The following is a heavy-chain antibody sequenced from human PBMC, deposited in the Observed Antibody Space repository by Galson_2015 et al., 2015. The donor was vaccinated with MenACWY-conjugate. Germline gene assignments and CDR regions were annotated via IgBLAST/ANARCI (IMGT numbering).Heavy chain of an antibody. J-gene: IGHJ3*02. V-gene: IGHV3-7*01. Sequence: SLRLSCAASGFTFSSYWMGWVRQAPGKGLEWVANIKQDGSEKYYVDSVKGRFTISRDNAKNSLYLQMDSLRAEDTAVYYCAGHSKRSAGAFDTWGQGTMVTVSS. CDR3: AGHSKRSAGAFDT. CDR2: IKQDGSEK. D-gene: IGHD2/OR15-2a*01. CDR1: GFTFSSYW.